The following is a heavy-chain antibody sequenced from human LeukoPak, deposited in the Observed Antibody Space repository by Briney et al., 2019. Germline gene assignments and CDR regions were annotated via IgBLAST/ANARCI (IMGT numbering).Heavy chain of an antibody. Sequence: GGSLRLSCAASGFTFSSYTINWVRQAPGRGLEWVSSISSDGSFIFYGDSVRGRFTISRDNAKNSVYLQMKSLSADDTAVYYCAIFGEYSGYDLFDFGGQGPLVTVSS. J-gene: IGHJ4*02. CDR1: GFTFSSYT. CDR3: AIFGEYSGYDLFDF. D-gene: IGHD5-12*01. V-gene: IGHV3-21*01. CDR2: ISSDGSFI.